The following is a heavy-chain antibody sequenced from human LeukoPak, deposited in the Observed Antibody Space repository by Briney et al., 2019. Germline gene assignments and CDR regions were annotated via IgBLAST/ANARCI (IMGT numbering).Heavy chain of an antibody. CDR3: ARAPTYYYDSSGPYWFDP. CDR2: IYPNSGDT. Sequence: GASVKVSCKASGYTFTGYYMHWVRQAPGQGLEWMGWIYPNSGDTKYAQKFQGRVTMTSHTSISTAYLELSRLRSDDTAVYYCARAPTYYYDSSGPYWFDPWGQGTLVTVPS. CDR1: GYTFTGYY. J-gene: IGHJ5*02. D-gene: IGHD3-22*01. V-gene: IGHV1-2*02.